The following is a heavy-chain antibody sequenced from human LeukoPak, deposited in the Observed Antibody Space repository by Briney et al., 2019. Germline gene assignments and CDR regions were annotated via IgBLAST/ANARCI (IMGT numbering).Heavy chain of an antibody. Sequence: GGSLRLSCAASGFTFSNAWMSWVRQAPGKGLEWVGRIKSKTDGGATDYAAPVKGRFTISRDDSKNTLYLQMNSLKTEDTAVYYCTTDYLERIAAAGTLFFYYDGMDAWGQGTTVTVSS. CDR3: TTDYLERIAAAGTLFFYYDGMDA. D-gene: IGHD6-13*01. J-gene: IGHJ6*02. CDR1: GFTFSNAW. V-gene: IGHV3-15*01. CDR2: IKSKTDGGAT.